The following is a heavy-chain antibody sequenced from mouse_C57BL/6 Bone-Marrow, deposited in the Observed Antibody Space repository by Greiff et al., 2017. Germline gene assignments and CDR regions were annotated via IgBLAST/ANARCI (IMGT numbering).Heavy chain of an antibody. CDR2: ILPGSGST. CDR3: ARSRLVRYRFDY. V-gene: IGHV1-9*01. J-gene: IGHJ2*01. CDR1: GYTFTGYW. D-gene: IGHD1-1*01. Sequence: QVQLQQSGAELMKPGASVKLSCKATGYTFTGYWIEWVKQRPGHGLEWIGGILPGSGSTNSNETFTGKATFTADTSSNTAYMQLSSLTTKDSAISYCARSRLVRYRFDYWGQGTTLTVSS.